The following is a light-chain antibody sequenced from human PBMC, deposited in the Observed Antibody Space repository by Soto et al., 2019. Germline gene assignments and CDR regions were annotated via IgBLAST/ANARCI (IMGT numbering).Light chain of an antibody. J-gene: IGLJ1*01. CDR3: SSYTSSSTYV. V-gene: IGLV2-14*01. CDR2: EVS. CDR1: SSDVGGYNY. Sequence: QSALTQPASGSGSPGQSITISCTGTSSDVGGYNYVSWYQQHPGKAPKLMIYEVSNRPSGVSNRFSGSKSGNTASLTISGLQAEDEADYYCSSYTSSSTYVFGNGTKVTVL.